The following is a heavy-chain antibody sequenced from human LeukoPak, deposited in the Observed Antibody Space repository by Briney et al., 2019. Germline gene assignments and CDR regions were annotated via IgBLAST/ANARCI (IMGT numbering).Heavy chain of an antibody. CDR2: ISAYNGNT. CDR3: ARDWGVVVDSGWPDYFDY. V-gene: IGHV1-18*01. D-gene: IGHD6-19*01. J-gene: IGHJ4*02. Sequence: GASVKVSCKASGYTFTSYGISWVRQAPGQGLEWMGWISAYNGNTNYAQKLQGRVTMTTDTSTSTAYMELRSLRSDDTAVYYCARDWGVVVDSGWPDYFDYWGQGTLVTVSS. CDR1: GYTFTSYG.